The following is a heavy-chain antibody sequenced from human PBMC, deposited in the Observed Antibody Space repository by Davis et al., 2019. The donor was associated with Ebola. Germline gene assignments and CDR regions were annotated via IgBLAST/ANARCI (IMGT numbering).Heavy chain of an antibody. CDR3: AKVGPYSTGWYYFDY. CDR1: GFTFSRYG. Sequence: PSETLSLTCVASGFTFSRYGMHWVRQAPGKGLEWVAVISYDGSNKYYADSVKGRFTISRDNSKNTMYLQMTSLRAEDTAVYYCAKVGPYSTGWYYFDYWGQGTLVTVSP. J-gene: IGHJ4*02. CDR2: ISYDGSNK. D-gene: IGHD6-19*01. V-gene: IGHV3-30*18.